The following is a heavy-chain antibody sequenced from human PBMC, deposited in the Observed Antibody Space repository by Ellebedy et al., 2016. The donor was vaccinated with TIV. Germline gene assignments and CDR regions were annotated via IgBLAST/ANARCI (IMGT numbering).Heavy chain of an antibody. D-gene: IGHD6-19*01. Sequence: DSVKGRFTVSRDNFKNTLFLQMNSLRAEDTAVYYCAKDSSGWYIFDNWGQGTLVTVSS. J-gene: IGHJ4*02. CDR3: AKDSSGWYIFDN. V-gene: IGHV3-23*01.